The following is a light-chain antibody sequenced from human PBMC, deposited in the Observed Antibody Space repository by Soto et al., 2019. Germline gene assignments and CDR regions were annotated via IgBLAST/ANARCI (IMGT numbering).Light chain of an antibody. V-gene: IGLV6-57*04. CDR1: SGSIASNY. CDR3: QSYDSSNVV. CDR2: EDN. Sequence: NFMVAQPHSVSESPGKTVTISCTRSSGSIASNYVQWYQQRPGSAPTTMIFEDNQRPSGVPDRFSGSIDSTSNSASLTISGLKTEDEADYYCQSYDSSNVVFGGGTKVTVL. J-gene: IGLJ2*01.